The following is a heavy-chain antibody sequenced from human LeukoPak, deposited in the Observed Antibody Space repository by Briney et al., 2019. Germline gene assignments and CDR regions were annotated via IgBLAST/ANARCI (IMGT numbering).Heavy chain of an antibody. Sequence: ASVKVSCKASGYTFTSYGISWVRQAPGQGLEWMGWISAYNGNTNYAQKLQGRVTMTTDTSTSTAYMELRSLRSDDTAVYYCARHRSKGTHYYDNPNNWFDPWGQGTLVTVSS. V-gene: IGHV1-18*01. CDR3: ARHRSKGTHYYDNPNNWFDP. D-gene: IGHD3-22*01. CDR1: GYTFTSYG. J-gene: IGHJ5*02. CDR2: ISAYNGNT.